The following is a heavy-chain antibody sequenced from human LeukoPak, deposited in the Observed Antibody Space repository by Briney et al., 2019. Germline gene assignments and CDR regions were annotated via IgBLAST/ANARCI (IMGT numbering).Heavy chain of an antibody. D-gene: IGHD5-18*01. CDR1: GFTFSDYY. CDR3: AAGNPWGYGYLLYYYYYGMDV. CDR2: ISSSGSTI. Sequence: PGGSLRLSCAASGFTFSDYYMSWIRQAPGKGLEWVSYISSSGSTIYYADSVKGRFTISRDNAKNSLYLQMNSLRAEDTAVYYCAAGNPWGYGYLLYYYYYGMDVWGQGTTVTVSS. J-gene: IGHJ6*02. V-gene: IGHV3-11*01.